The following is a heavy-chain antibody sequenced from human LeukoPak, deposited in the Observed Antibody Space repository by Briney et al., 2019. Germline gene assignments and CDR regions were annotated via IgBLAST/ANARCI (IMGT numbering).Heavy chain of an antibody. CDR1: GGSISSYY. CDR2: IYTSGST. V-gene: IGHV4-4*07. CDR3: AVSLLPAAISHDAFDI. D-gene: IGHD2-2*02. Sequence: SETLSVTCTVSGGSISSYYWSWIRQPAGKGLEWIGRIYTSGSTNYNPSLKSRVTMSVDTSKNQFSLKLSSVTAADTAVYYCAVSLLPAAISHDAFDIWGQGTMVTVSS. J-gene: IGHJ3*02.